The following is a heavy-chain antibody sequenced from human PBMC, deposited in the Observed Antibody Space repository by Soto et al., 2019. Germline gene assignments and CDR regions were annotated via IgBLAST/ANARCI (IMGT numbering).Heavy chain of an antibody. D-gene: IGHD4-17*01. J-gene: IGHJ5*02. CDR1: GYTFTGYY. Sequence: QVQLVQSGAEVKKPGASVKVSCKASGYTFTGYYIHWVRQAPGQGLEWMGWINPNSGASKDAQKCQGRISMTRDTSISTAYMELSSLRSDDTAVYYCARVMTTVTTGELDPWGQGTLVTVSS. V-gene: IGHV1-2*02. CDR3: ARVMTTVTTGELDP. CDR2: INPNSGAS.